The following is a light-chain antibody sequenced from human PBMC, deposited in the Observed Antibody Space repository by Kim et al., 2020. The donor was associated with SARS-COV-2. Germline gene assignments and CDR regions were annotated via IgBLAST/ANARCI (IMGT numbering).Light chain of an antibody. CDR1: SGYLVDYKL. V-gene: IGLV2-8*01. CDR2: GVN. J-gene: IGLJ2*01. Sequence: TASSTGPSGYLVDYKLVPWYQQHPGKAPKGRISGVNKRPWGVPDRFSGSRAGNTASLTVSGLQAEDEADYYCSSYAGTQNLVFGGGTQLTVL. CDR3: SSYAGTQNLV.